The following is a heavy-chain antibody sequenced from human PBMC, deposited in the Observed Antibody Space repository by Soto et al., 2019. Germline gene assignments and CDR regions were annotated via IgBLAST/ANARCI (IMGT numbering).Heavy chain of an antibody. J-gene: IGHJ6*02. CDR3: AGTQVYSGTSCPPNFYYYYGMDV. V-gene: IGHV1-69*01. Sequence: QVQLVQSGAEVKKPGSSVKVSCKASGGTFSSYAISWVRQAPGQGLEWMGGIIPIFGIANYAQKFQGRVTLTADESTSTAYMELSSLRSEDTAVYYCAGTQVYSGTSCPPNFYYYYGMDVWGQGTTVTVSS. CDR2: IIPIFGIA. D-gene: IGHD2-2*01. CDR1: GGTFSSYA.